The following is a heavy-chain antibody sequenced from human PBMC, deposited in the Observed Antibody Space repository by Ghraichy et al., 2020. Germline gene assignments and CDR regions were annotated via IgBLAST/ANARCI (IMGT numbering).Heavy chain of an antibody. CDR2: INHSGST. CDR3: ARGVRTFRIAAHYFDY. J-gene: IGHJ4*02. Sequence: SETLSLTCAVYGGSFSGYYWSWIRQPPGKGLEWIGEINHSGSTNYNPSLKSRVTISVDTSKNQFSLKLSSVTAADTAVYYCARGVRTFRIAAHYFDYWGQGTLVTVSS. CDR1: GGSFSGYY. V-gene: IGHV4-34*01. D-gene: IGHD6-6*01.